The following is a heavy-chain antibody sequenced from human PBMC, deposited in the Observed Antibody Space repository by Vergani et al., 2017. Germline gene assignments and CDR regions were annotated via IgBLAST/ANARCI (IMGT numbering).Heavy chain of an antibody. J-gene: IGHJ3*01. CDR1: GASINNDFYY. D-gene: IGHD4-23*01. V-gene: IGHV4-61*02. Sequence: QVQLQESGPGLVKPSQTLSLTCTVSGASINNDFYYWHWMRQPAGKGLEWIGRIYVSGITDYNSSLQSRVSMSVDTSQNQFYLTLTSVTAAETAVYYCARDNKQLRPRAFDLWVQGTMVTVSS. CDR3: ARDNKQLRPRAFDL. CDR2: IYVSGIT.